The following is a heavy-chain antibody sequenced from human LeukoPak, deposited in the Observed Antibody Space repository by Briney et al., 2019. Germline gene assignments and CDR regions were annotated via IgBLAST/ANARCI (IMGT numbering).Heavy chain of an antibody. CDR1: GFTFSSYW. CDR3: ARDWEYSPYYFDS. CDR2: IKQDGSEK. J-gene: IGHJ4*02. D-gene: IGHD5-18*01. Sequence: GGSLRLSCAASGFTFSSYWMSWVRQAPGKGLEWVANIKQDGSEKYYVDSVKGRFTISRDNAKNSLYLQMNSLRAEDTAVYYCARDWEYSPYYFDSWGQGTLVTVSS. V-gene: IGHV3-7*01.